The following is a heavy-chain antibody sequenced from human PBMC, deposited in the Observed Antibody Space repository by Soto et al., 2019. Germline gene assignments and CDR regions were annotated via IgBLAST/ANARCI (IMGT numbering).Heavy chain of an antibody. V-gene: IGHV3-30*18. CDR1: GFTFSSYG. D-gene: IGHD2-15*01. CDR3: AKELSGGMDV. CDR2: ISYDGSNK. Sequence: GGSLRLSCAASGFTFSSYGMHWVRQAPGKGLEWVAVISYDGSNKYYADSVKGRFTISRDNSKNTLYLQMNSLRAEDTAVYYCAKELSGGMDVWGQGTTVTV. J-gene: IGHJ6*02.